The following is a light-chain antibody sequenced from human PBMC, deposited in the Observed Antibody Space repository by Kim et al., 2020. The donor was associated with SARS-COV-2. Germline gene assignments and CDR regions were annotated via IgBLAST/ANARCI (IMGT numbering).Light chain of an antibody. J-gene: IGLJ2*01. V-gene: IGLV3-19*01. CDR2: GRN. Sequence: ALGQTAKITCQGDSIRSNYATWYQQKPGQAPVLVSYGRNRRPTGIPDRFSGSSSGSTASLTITGAQAGDEADYFCSFRDNSRNLVLFGGGTQLTVL. CDR1: SIRSNY. CDR3: SFRDNSRNLVL.